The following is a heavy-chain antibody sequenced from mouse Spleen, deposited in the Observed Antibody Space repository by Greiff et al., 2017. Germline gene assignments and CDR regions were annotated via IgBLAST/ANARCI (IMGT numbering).Heavy chain of an antibody. CDR3: ARRARAADY. Sequence: EVKVVESGGGLVKLGGSLKLSCAASGFTFSSYAMSWVRQTPEKRLEWVATISSGGGNTYYPDSVKGRFTISRDNAKNTLYLQMSSLKSEDTAMYYCARRARAADYWGQGTTLTVSS. V-gene: IGHV5-9*04. CDR1: GFTFSSYA. J-gene: IGHJ2*01. D-gene: IGHD3-1*01. CDR2: ISSGGGNT.